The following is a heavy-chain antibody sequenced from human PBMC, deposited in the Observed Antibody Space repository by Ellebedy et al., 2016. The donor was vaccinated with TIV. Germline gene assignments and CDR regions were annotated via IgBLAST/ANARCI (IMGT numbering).Heavy chain of an antibody. CDR2: ISYDGSNK. J-gene: IGHJ4*02. D-gene: IGHD5-18*01. V-gene: IGHV3-30-3*01. CDR1: GFTFSSYV. CDR3: ARGGVVYSYAAADY. Sequence: GESLKISCAASGFTFSSYVMHWVRQVPGKGLEWVTLISYDGSNKYYADSVKGRFTISRDNSKNTLYLQMSSVRAEDTAVYYCARGGVVYSYAAADYWGQGTLVTVSS.